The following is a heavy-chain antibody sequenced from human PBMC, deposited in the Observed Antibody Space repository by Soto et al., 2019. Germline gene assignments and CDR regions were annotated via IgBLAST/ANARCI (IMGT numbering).Heavy chain of an antibody. CDR3: ARDPVRIAAAGYYFDY. D-gene: IGHD6-13*01. CDR1: GFTFSSYG. V-gene: IGHV3-33*01. Sequence: GGSLRLSCAASGFTFSSYGMHWVRQAPGKGLEWVAVIWYDGSNKYYADSVKGRFTISRDNSKNTLYLQMNSLRAEDTAVYYCARDPVRIAAAGYYFDYWGQGTLVTVSS. CDR2: IWYDGSNK. J-gene: IGHJ4*02.